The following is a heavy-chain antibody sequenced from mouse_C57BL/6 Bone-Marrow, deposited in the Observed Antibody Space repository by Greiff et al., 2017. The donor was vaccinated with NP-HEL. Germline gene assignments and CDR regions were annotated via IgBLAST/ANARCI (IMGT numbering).Heavy chain of an antibody. V-gene: IGHV5-17*01. J-gene: IGHJ3*01. D-gene: IGHD1-1*01. Sequence: DVKLVESGGGLVKPGGSLKLSCAASGFTFSDYGMHWVRQAPEKGLEWVAYISSGSSTIYYADTVKGRFTISRDNAKNTLFLQMTSLRSEDTAMYYCASSYYYGSSWFAYWGQGTLVTVSA. CDR1: GFTFSDYG. CDR2: ISSGSSTI. CDR3: ASSYYYGSSWFAY.